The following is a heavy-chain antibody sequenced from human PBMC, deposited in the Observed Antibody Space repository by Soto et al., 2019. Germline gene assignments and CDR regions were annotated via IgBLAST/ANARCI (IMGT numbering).Heavy chain of an antibody. J-gene: IGHJ5*02. Sequence: ASVKVSCKASGYTFTSYGISWVRQAPGQGLEWMGWISAYNGNTNYAQKLQGRVTMTADTSTSTAYMELRSLRSDDTAVYYCARAEGYSTQDNWFDPWGQGTLVTVSS. V-gene: IGHV1-18*01. CDR3: ARAEGYSTQDNWFDP. D-gene: IGHD5-18*01. CDR1: GYTFTSYG. CDR2: ISAYNGNT.